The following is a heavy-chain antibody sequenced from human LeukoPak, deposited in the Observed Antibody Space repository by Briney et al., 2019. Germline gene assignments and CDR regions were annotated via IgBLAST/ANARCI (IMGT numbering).Heavy chain of an antibody. V-gene: IGHV1-2*06. CDR1: EYTFTGYY. Sequence: ASVKVSCKASEYTFTGYYMHWVRQAPGQGLEWMGRINPNSGGTNYAQKFQGRVTMTRDTSINTAYMDLSRLRSDDTAVYYCARGRNSVYYFNVVAPYYFDYWGQGTLVTVSS. D-gene: IGHD3-22*01. CDR2: INPNSGGT. CDR3: ARGRNSVYYFNVVAPYYFDY. J-gene: IGHJ4*02.